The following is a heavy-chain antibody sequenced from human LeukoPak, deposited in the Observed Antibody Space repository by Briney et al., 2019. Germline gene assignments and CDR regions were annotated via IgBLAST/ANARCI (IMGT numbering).Heavy chain of an antibody. V-gene: IGHV3-23*01. CDR2: ISGSGGGT. J-gene: IGHJ4*02. CDR1: GFTFSSYA. Sequence: GGSLRLSCAASGFTFSSYAMSWVRQAPGKGMEWVSAISGSGGGTYYADSVKGRFTISRDNSKNTLYLQMNSLRAEDTAVYYCAKGSSSVVVSANDYWGQGTLVTVSS. D-gene: IGHD2-15*01. CDR3: AKGSSSVVVSANDY.